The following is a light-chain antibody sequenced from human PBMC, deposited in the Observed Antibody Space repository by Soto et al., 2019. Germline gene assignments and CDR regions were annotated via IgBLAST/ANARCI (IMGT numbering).Light chain of an antibody. CDR3: QQRSNWPSIT. CDR1: QSVTNTF. CDR2: GAS. J-gene: IGKJ5*01. Sequence: EIVLTQSPGTLSLSPGERATLSCRASQSVTNTFLAWYQQKPGQAPRLLIYGASSRATGIPDRFSGSGSGTDFTLTISSLEPEDFAVYYCQQRSNWPSITFGQGTRLEIK. V-gene: IGKV3D-20*02.